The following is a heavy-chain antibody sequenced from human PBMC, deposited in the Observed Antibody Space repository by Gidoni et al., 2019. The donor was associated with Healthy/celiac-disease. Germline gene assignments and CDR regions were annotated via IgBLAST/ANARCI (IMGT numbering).Heavy chain of an antibody. D-gene: IGHD3-16*01. CDR2: IYTRGST. V-gene: IGHV4-4*07. CDR3: AGRGLSLYYYGMDV. CDR1: GGSISSYY. J-gene: IGHJ6*02. Sequence: QVQLQESGPGLVKPSETLSLTCPVSGGSISSYYWSWIRQPAGKGLEWIGRIYTRGSTNYNPSLKSRVTMSVDTSKNQFSLKLSSVTAADTAVYYCAGRGLSLYYYGMDVWGQGTTVTVSS.